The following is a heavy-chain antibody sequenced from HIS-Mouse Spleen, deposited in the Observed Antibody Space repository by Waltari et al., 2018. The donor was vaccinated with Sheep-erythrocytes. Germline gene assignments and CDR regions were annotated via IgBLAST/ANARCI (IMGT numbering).Heavy chain of an antibody. CDR1: GGSISSGGYY. CDR3: ARALIITMVRGVTSNWFDP. D-gene: IGHD3-10*01. V-gene: IGHV4-31*03. J-gene: IGHJ5*02. Sequence: QVQLQESGPGLVKPSQTLSLTCTVSGGSISSGGYYWSWIRQHPGEGLEWIGYIYYSGSTYYNPSLKSRVTISVDTSKNQFSLKLSSVTAADTAVYYCARALIITMVRGVTSNWFDPWGQGTLVTVSS. CDR2: IYYSGST.